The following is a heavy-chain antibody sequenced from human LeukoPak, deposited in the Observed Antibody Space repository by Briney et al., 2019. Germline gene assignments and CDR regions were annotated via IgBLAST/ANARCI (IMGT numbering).Heavy chain of an antibody. V-gene: IGHV4-39*01. CDR1: GGSISSSSYY. D-gene: IGHD6-13*01. Sequence: SETLSLTCTVSGGSISSSSYYWGWIRQPPGKGLEWIGSIYYSGSTYYNPSLKSRVTISVDTSKNQFSLKLSSVTPEDTAVYYCARVYSSSWYQSWFDPWGQGTLVTVSS. CDR2: IYYSGST. J-gene: IGHJ5*02. CDR3: ARVYSSSWYQSWFDP.